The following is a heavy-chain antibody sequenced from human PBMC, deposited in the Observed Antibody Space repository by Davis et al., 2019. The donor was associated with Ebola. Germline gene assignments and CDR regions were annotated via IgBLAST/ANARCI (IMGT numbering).Heavy chain of an antibody. V-gene: IGHV3-23*01. CDR3: ARGSQYYSMDV. CDR2: ISGNGRAT. Sequence: GESLKISCAASGFMFSNYAMNWVRQAPGKGLEWVSGISGNGRATYYADSVKGRFTISRDNAKNSLYLQMNSLRAEDTALDYCARGSQYYSMDVWGKGTTVTVSS. CDR1: GFMFSNYA. J-gene: IGHJ6*03.